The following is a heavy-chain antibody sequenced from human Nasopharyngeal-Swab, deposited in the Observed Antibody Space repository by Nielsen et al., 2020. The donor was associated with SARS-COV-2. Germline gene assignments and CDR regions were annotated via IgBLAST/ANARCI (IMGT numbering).Heavy chain of an antibody. Sequence: RQAPGKGLEWVSYISSSSSYTNYADSVKGRFTISRDNAKNSLYLQMNSLRAEDTAVYYCARPFRKGAFDIWGQGTMVTVSS. CDR3: ARPFRKGAFDI. CDR2: ISSSSSYT. J-gene: IGHJ3*02. V-gene: IGHV3-11*06.